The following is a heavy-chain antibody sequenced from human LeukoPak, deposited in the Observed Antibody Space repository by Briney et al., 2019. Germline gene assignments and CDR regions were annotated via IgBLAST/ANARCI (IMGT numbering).Heavy chain of an antibody. CDR1: GVSISSGGYY. CDR3: AREHDSSGDWFDP. Sequence: PSETLSLTCTVSGVSISSGGYYWSWIRQHPGKGLEWIGYIYYSGSTHYNPSLKSRVTISVDTSKNQFSLKLTSVTAADTAVYYCAREHDSSGDWFDPWGQGTLVTVSS. V-gene: IGHV4-31*03. D-gene: IGHD3-22*01. J-gene: IGHJ5*02. CDR2: IYYSGST.